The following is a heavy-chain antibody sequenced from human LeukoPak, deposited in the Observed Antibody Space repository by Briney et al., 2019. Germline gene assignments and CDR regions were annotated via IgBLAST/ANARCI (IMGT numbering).Heavy chain of an antibody. D-gene: IGHD3-10*01. CDR2: INHSGST. CDR3: ARRWGSGNYYGSGSYLYYYYGMDV. Sequence: PSETLSLTCAVYGGSFSGYYWSWIRQPPGKGLEWIGEINHSGSTNYNPSLKRRVTISVDTSKNTFSLKLSSVTAADTAVYYCARRWGSGNYYGSGSYLYYYYGMDVWGQGTTVTVS. CDR1: GGSFSGYY. J-gene: IGHJ6*02. V-gene: IGHV4-34*01.